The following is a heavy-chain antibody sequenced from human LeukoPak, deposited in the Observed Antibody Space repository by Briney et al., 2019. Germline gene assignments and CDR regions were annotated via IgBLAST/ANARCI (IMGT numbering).Heavy chain of an antibody. J-gene: IGHJ4*02. CDR3: ARGIDGYNFGSDWYFDY. D-gene: IGHD5-24*01. Sequence: ASVKVSCKVSGYTLTELSMHWVRQAPGKGLEWMGGFDPEDGETIYAQKFQGRVTMTEDTSTDTAYMELSSRRSEDTAVYYCARGIDGYNFGSDWYFDYWGQGTLVTVSS. CDR2: FDPEDGET. CDR1: GYTLTELS. V-gene: IGHV1-24*01.